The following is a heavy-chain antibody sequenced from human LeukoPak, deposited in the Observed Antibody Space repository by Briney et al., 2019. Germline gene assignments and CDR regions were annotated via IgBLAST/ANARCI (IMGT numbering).Heavy chain of an antibody. CDR3: GRGHFGLDV. V-gene: IGHV3-11*06. CDR1: GFTFSDHY. Sequence: GGSLRLSCAASGFTFSDHYMTWIRQAPGKGLEWVSYITNSGRDADYSDSVRGRFTTSRDNAKNSPYLQMSSLRPEDTAIYYCGRGHFGLDVWGKGTTVTVSS. CDR2: ITNSGRDA. J-gene: IGHJ6*04.